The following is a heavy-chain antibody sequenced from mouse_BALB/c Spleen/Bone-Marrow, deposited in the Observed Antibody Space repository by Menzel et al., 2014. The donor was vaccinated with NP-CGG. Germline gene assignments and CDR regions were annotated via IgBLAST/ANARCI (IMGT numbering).Heavy chain of an antibody. V-gene: IGHV4-1*02. D-gene: IGHD2-3*01. J-gene: IGHJ3*01. CDR3: ARLGYYGWFAY. CDR1: GFDFSRYW. CDR2: INPGSNTI. Sequence: EVMLVESGGGLVQPGGSLKLSCAASGFDFSRYWMSWVRQAPGKGLEWIGEINPGSNTINHTPSLKDKFIISRDNAENTLYLQMSKVRSEDTALYYCARLGYYGWFAYWGQGTLVTVSA.